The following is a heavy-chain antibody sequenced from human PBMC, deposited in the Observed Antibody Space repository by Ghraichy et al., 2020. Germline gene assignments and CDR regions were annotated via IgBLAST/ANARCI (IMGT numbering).Heavy chain of an antibody. J-gene: IGHJ4*02. Sequence: SETLSLTCAVYGGSFSGYYWSWIRQPPGKGLEWIGEINHSGSTNYNPSLKSRVTISVDTSKNQFSLKLSSVTAADTAVYYCARRTWIQLWQRLDYWGQGTLVTVSS. V-gene: IGHV4-34*01. CDR2: INHSGST. CDR3: ARRTWIQLWQRLDY. CDR1: GGSFSGYY. D-gene: IGHD5-18*01.